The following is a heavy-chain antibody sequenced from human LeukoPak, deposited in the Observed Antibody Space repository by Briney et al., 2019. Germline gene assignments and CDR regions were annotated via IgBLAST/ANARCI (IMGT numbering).Heavy chain of an antibody. CDR2: IHPGGGYP. CDR3: AREQTEGYGKARFDY. Sequence: ASVKVSCRASGYTFTSNVLHWVRQAPGQRPEWMGYIHPGGGYPRYSQKFQDRVTITSDTSANAVYMELSSLRSEDAAMCFCAREQTEGYGKARFDYWGQGTLVSVSS. CDR1: GYTFTSNV. V-gene: IGHV1-3*01. J-gene: IGHJ4*02. D-gene: IGHD5-18*01.